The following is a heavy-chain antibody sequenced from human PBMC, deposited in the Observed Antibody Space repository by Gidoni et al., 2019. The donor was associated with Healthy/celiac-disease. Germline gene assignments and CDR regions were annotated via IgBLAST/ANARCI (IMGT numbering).Heavy chain of an antibody. CDR1: GGAISSGGYS. J-gene: IGHJ3*02. CDR3: ARWAYQLPTNCTNGVCYTLDAFDI. D-gene: IGHD2-8*01. Sequence: LSLTCAVSGGAISSGGYSWRWIRQPPGKGLEWIGYIYYSGSTYYNPSLKSRVTISVDTSKNQFSLKLSSVTAADTAVYYCARWAYQLPTNCTNGVCYTLDAFDIWGQGTMVTVSS. V-gene: IGHV4-30-4*07. CDR2: IYYSGST.